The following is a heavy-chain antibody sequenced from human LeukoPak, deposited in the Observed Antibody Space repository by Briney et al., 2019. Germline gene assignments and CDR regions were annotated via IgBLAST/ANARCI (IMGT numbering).Heavy chain of an antibody. J-gene: IGHJ4*02. CDR3: AKQLDSGNYYPTGDDY. CDR2: ISGSGADT. Sequence: GGSLRLSCAASGFTLSSYATTWVRQAPWKGLEWVSAISGSGADTYYADSVKGRFTISRDTSKNTVYLQMNSLRDEDTAVYYCAKQLDSGNYYPTGDDYWGQGTLVTVSS. CDR1: GFTLSSYA. D-gene: IGHD3-10*01. V-gene: IGHV3-23*01.